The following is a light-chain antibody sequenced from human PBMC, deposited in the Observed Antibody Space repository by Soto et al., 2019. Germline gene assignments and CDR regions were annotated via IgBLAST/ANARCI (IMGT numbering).Light chain of an antibody. V-gene: IGKV1-39*01. Sequence: DIQMTQSPSSLSASVGDRVTITCWASQTISSYLNWYQQKSEKAPKLLIYGASTLQSGVPSRFSGRESGTDFTLTISALQPEDFATYYCQQSYSAPYTFGQGTKLEIK. CDR1: QTISSY. J-gene: IGKJ2*01. CDR2: GAS. CDR3: QQSYSAPYT.